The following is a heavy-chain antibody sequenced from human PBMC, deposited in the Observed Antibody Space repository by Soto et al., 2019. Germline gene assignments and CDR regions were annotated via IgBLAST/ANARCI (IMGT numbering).Heavy chain of an antibody. D-gene: IGHD1-26*01. CDR1: GGSISSGGYY. J-gene: IGHJ5*02. Sequence: SETLSLTCAVSGGSISSGGYYWGWIRQPPGKGLEWIGSIYYSGSTYYNPSLKSRVTISVDTSKNQFSLKLSSVTAADTSVYYCATQEVGGSYVYTFDPWGQGTLVTVSS. CDR3: ATQEVGGSYVYTFDP. V-gene: IGHV4-39*01. CDR2: IYYSGST.